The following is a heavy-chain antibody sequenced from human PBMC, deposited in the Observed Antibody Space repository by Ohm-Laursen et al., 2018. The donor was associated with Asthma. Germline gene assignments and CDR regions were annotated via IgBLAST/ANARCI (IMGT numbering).Heavy chain of an antibody. V-gene: IGHV3-21*04. CDR2: ISTASTFI. CDR1: GYTFSRYS. J-gene: IGHJ4*02. Sequence: SLRLSCAASGYTFSRYSIHWIRQAPGRGLEWVASISTASTFIYYADSVRGRFTTSRDNARNLVFLQMDSLRSEDTAVYYCARGVGGGSYSFDYWGQGTLVTVSS. CDR3: ARGVGGGSYSFDY. D-gene: IGHD1-26*01.